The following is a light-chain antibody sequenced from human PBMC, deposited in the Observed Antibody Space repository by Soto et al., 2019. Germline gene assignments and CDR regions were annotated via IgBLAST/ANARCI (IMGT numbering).Light chain of an antibody. CDR1: QSVSSN. V-gene: IGKV3-15*01. J-gene: IGKJ1*01. CDR2: GAS. CDR3: HQYNIWPLLT. Sequence: DIVMAQAPGTLSVSPAERAAPSYRVSQSVSSNLAWYQQKPGQAPRLLIYGASTRATGIPARFSGSGSVIVFAQAGIRVQSADFAVYYCHQYNIWPLLTFGRGTKVDI.